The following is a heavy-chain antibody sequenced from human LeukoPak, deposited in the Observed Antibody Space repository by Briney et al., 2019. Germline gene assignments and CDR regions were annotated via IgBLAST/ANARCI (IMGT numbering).Heavy chain of an antibody. D-gene: IGHD5-18*01. CDR3: AAAMVLNWFDP. J-gene: IGHJ5*02. Sequence: SETLSLTCTVSDGSISSSGYYWVWIRQPPGKGLEWIGSIYYSGSTYYSPSLKSRVTISVDTSRNQISLKLSSVTAADTAVYYCAAAMVLNWFDPWGQGTPVTVSS. CDR2: IYYSGST. CDR1: DGSISSSGYY. V-gene: IGHV4-39*01.